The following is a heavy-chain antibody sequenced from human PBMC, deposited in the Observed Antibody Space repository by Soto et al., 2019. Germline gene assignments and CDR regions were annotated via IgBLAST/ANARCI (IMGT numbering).Heavy chain of an antibody. Sequence: SETLSLTCAVSGGSFSSHFWTWIRQPPGPGLEWVGEISHDGSARYNPALTRRATMSVATSTNQFSRKLTVTAPDTAVYYCARGVALKLTLQNDAPDKFYLDSWGQGTQATVS. CDR2: ISHDGSA. V-gene: IGHV4-34*01. J-gene: IGHJ5*01. D-gene: IGHD1-1*01. CDR3: ARGVALKLTLQNDAPDKFYLDS. CDR1: GGSFSSHF.